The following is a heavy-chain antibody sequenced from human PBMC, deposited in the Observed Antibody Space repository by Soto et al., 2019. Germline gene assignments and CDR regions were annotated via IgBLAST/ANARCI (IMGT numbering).Heavy chain of an antibody. D-gene: IGHD3-22*01. CDR3: AKDGHYYYDSSGYSPFDY. V-gene: IGHV3-23*01. J-gene: IGHJ4*02. CDR1: GFTFSSYA. CDR2: ISGSGGST. Sequence: GGSLRLSCAASGFTFSSYAMSWVRQAPGKGLEWVSAISGSGGSTYYADSVKGRFTISRDNSKNTLYLQMNSLRAEDTAVYYCAKDGHYYYDSSGYSPFDYWGQGTLVTVSS.